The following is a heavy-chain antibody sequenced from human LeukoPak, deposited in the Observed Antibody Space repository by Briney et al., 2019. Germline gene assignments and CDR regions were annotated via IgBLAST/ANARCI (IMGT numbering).Heavy chain of an antibody. CDR2: IYYSGST. D-gene: IGHD6-19*01. CDR3: ARHVWGYSSAWFDP. Sequence: SGTLSLTCAVSGGSISSSNWWSWVRQPPGKGLEWIGYIYYSGSTNFNPSLKSRVSISVDTSENQFSLNLSSVTAADTAVYYCARHVWGYSSAWFDPWGQGTLVTVSS. J-gene: IGHJ5*02. CDR1: GGSISSSNW. V-gene: IGHV4-4*02.